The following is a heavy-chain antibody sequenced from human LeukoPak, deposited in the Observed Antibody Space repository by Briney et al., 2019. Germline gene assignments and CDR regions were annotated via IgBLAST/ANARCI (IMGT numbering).Heavy chain of an antibody. Sequence: PGGSLRLSCAASGFTFSNFGMNWVRQAPGKGLEWVSYISSSSSTVYYADSVKGRFTISRDNSKNTLYLQMNSLRAEDTAVYYCAKDKGQWLPPDWFDYWGQGTLVTVSS. D-gene: IGHD6-19*01. CDR1: GFTFSNFG. CDR2: ISSSSSTV. J-gene: IGHJ4*02. CDR3: AKDKGQWLPPDWFDY. V-gene: IGHV3-48*01.